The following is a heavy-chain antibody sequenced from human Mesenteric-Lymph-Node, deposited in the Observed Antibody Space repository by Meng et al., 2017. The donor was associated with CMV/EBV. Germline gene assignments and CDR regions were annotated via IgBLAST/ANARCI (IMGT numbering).Heavy chain of an antibody. J-gene: IGHJ4*02. D-gene: IGHD1-26*01. CDR1: GFISDDYA. CDR2: ISWNSTKM. CDR3: ATQASGSYSLYLDY. V-gene: IGHV3-9*02. Sequence: GGSLRLSCAASGFISDDYAMHWVRQAPGKGLEWVSTISWNSTKMGSADSVKGRFTISRDNSKNTVCLQMNSLKTEDTAVYYCATQASGSYSLYLDYWGQGTVVTVSS.